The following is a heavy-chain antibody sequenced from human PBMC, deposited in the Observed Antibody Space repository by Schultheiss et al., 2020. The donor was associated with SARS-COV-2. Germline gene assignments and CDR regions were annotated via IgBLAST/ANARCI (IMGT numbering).Heavy chain of an antibody. J-gene: IGHJ4*02. CDR1: GYSISSGYY. V-gene: IGHV4-4*07. Sequence: SETLSLTCAVSGYSISSGYYWSWIRQPAGKGLEWIGRIYTSGSTNYNPSLESRVTMSGDTSKNQLSLQLSSVTAADTAVYYCASLVFDYWGQGTLVTVSS. CDR3: ASLVFDY. CDR2: IYTSGST. D-gene: IGHD2-8*02.